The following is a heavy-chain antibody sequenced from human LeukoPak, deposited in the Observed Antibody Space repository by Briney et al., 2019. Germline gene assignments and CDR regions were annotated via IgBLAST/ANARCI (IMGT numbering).Heavy chain of an antibody. J-gene: IGHJ4*02. CDR1: GFTFRNYY. CDR2: ISASGDTI. CDR3: ARDPSWEILSYFDY. V-gene: IGHV3-11*04. Sequence: AGGSLRPSCAASGFTFRNYYMTWIRQAPGKGLEWVSYISASGDTIYYGDSVRGRFTISRDNAKNSLYLDMNTLKAEDTAVYYCARDPSWEILSYFDYWGQGTLVTVSS. D-gene: IGHD1-26*01.